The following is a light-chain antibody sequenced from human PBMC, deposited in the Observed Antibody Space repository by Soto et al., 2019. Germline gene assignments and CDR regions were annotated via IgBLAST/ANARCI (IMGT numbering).Light chain of an antibody. CDR1: QRISSY. CDR3: QQCYSNPLT. J-gene: IGKJ4*01. CDR2: AAS. Sequence: DTQMTQYPSSLPATPPDRVTITCRASQRISSYLNWYQQRPGKAPKLLIYAASSLQSGVPSRFSGSGSGTDFTLTISSLQPEDFASYYCQQCYSNPLTFGGGTKVDIK. V-gene: IGKV1-39*01.